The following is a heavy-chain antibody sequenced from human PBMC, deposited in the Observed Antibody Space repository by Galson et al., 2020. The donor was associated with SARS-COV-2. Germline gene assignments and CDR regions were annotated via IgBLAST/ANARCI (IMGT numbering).Heavy chain of an antibody. CDR3: AVIYHTDAFDI. V-gene: IGHV3-7*01. Sequence: TGGSLRLSCVVSGLRFTNYWMTWVRQAPGKGLEWVANINVVGTDRYYVDSVKGRFTFSRDNAKNSLYLQMNSLRAEDTAVYYCAVIYHTDAFDIWGQGTMGTVSS. CDR1: GLRFTNYW. J-gene: IGHJ3*02. CDR2: INVVGTDR. D-gene: IGHD2-2*01.